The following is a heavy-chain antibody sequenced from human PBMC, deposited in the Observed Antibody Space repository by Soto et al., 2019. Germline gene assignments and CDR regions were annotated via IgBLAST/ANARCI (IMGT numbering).Heavy chain of an antibody. Sequence: GASVKVYCKTSGYSFTDYKLHWVRQAPGQGLEWMGWVDPNGGGSNSAQKFQGSVTMTWDTSITTAYLDLTRLTTNDTATYFCATWVDYGDFEVFDFWG. CDR1: GYSFTDYK. D-gene: IGHD4-17*01. CDR3: ATWVDYGDFEVFDF. V-gene: IGHV1-2*04. J-gene: IGHJ4*01. CDR2: VDPNGGGS.